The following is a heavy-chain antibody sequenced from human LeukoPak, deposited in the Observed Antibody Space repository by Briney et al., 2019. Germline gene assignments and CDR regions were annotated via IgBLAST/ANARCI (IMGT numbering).Heavy chain of an antibody. Sequence: GASVKVSCKASGYTFTSYGISWVRQAPGQGLEWMGWISAHNGNTNYAQKLQGRVTMTTDTSTSTAYMELRSLRSDDTAVYYCAREKYSSSWKTFDYWGQGTLVTVSS. D-gene: IGHD6-13*01. CDR2: ISAHNGNT. J-gene: IGHJ4*02. CDR3: AREKYSSSWKTFDY. V-gene: IGHV1-18*01. CDR1: GYTFTSYG.